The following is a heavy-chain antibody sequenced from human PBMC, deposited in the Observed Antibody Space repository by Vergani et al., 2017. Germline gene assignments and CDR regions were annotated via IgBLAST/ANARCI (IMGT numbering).Heavy chain of an antibody. D-gene: IGHD4-11*01. CDR2: ISSSGNTT. CDR3: ARGYYSNYIGWFDP. Sequence: QVQLVESGGGLVKPGGSRRLSCAASRFTFSDYYMSWIRQAPGKGPEWVSYISSSGNTTYYADSVKGRFTISRDNAKNSLFLQMNSLRAEDTAVYYCARGYYSNYIGWFDPWGQGTLVIVSS. V-gene: IGHV3-11*01. J-gene: IGHJ5*02. CDR1: RFTFSDYY.